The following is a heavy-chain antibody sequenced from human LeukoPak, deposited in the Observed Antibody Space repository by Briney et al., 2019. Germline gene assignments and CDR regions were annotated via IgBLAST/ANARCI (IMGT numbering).Heavy chain of an antibody. J-gene: IGHJ4*02. V-gene: IGHV3-30-3*01. D-gene: IGHD1-26*01. CDR2: ISYDGSNK. CDR3: ARNSGSRGLDY. Sequence: PGGSLRLSCAASGFTFSSYAMHWVRQAPGKGLEWVAVISYDGSNKYYADSVKGRFTISRDNSKNTLYLQMNSLRAEDTAVYYCARNSGSRGLDYWGQGTLVTVSS. CDR1: GFTFSSYA.